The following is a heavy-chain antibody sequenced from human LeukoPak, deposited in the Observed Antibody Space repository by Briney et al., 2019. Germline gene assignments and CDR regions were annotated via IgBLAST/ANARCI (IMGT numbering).Heavy chain of an antibody. CDR1: GGTFSSYA. CDR2: ISAYNGNT. V-gene: IGHV1-18*01. D-gene: IGHD6-13*01. CDR3: AVLGTDDAFDI. Sequence: GASVKVSCKASGGTFSSYAISWVRQAPGQGLEWMGWISAYNGNTNYAQKLQGRVTMTTDTSTSTAYMELRSLRSDDTAVYYCAVLGTDDAFDIWGQGTMVTVSS. J-gene: IGHJ3*02.